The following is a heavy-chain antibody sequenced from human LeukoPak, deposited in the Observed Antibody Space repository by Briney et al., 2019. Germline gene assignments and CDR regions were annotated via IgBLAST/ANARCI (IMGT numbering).Heavy chain of an antibody. CDR1: GFTFSSYA. V-gene: IGHV3-23*01. J-gene: IGHJ4*02. D-gene: IGHD2-2*01. CDR2: ISGSGGST. CDR3: AKDKDQLPLLFDY. Sequence: QPGGSLRLSCAASGFTFSSYAMSWVRQAPGKGLEWVSAISGSGGSTYYADSVKGRFTISRDNSRNTLYLQMNSLRAEDTAVYYCAKDKDQLPLLFDYWGQGTLVTVSS.